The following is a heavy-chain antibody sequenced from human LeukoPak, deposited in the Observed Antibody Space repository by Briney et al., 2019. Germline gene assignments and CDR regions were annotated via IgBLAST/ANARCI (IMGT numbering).Heavy chain of an antibody. Sequence: GGSLRLSCAAPGFTFSSYSMNLVRQAPGKGLEWVSSISSSSSYIYYADSVKGRFTISRDNAKNSLYLQMNSLRAEDTAVYYCAGGAGDYSSSWYWGQGTLVTVSS. CDR2: ISSSSSYI. D-gene: IGHD6-13*01. V-gene: IGHV3-21*01. CDR1: GFTFSSYS. CDR3: AGGAGDYSSSWY. J-gene: IGHJ4*02.